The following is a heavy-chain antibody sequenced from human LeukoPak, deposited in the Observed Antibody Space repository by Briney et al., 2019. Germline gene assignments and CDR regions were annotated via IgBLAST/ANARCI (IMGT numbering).Heavy chain of an antibody. CDR2: IYSGGST. V-gene: IGHV3-53*01. CDR3: ARERESSGWYPYYFDY. J-gene: IGHJ4*02. Sequence: GGSLRLSCAASGFTVSSNYMSWVRQAPGKGPEWVSVIYSGGSTYYADSVKGRFTISRDNSKNTLHLQMNSLRAEDTAVYYCARERESSGWYPYYFDYWGQGTLVTVSS. D-gene: IGHD6-19*01. CDR1: GFTVSSNY.